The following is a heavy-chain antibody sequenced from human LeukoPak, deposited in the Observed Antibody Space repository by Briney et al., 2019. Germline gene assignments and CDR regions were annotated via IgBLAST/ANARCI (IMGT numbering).Heavy chain of an antibody. CDR3: ARDPAYYDFWSGYFSGFDY. Sequence: PGGSLRLSCTASGFTFGTYWMSWVRHPPGKGLEWVAAIPYDGSNKYYADSVKGRFTISRDNSKNTLYLQMNSLRAEDTAVYYCARDPAYYDFWSGYFSGFDYWGQGTLVTVSS. CDR1: GFTFGTYW. CDR2: IPYDGSNK. V-gene: IGHV3-30*03. D-gene: IGHD3-3*01. J-gene: IGHJ4*02.